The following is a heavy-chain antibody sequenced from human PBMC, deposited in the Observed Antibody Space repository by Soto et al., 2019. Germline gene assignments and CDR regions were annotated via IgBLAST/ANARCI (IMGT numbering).Heavy chain of an antibody. V-gene: IGHV1-18*01. J-gene: IGHJ4*02. Sequence: QAHLVQSGPEVKKPGASVKVSCKGSGYIFTSYGIAWVRQAPGQGLEWMGWISAHNGNTEYAQKFQGRVTVTRDTSTSTAYLELRSLRSDDTAVYYCVQTTGWPGFDFWGQGTLVTVSS. D-gene: IGHD6-19*01. CDR2: ISAHNGNT. CDR3: VQTTGWPGFDF. CDR1: GYIFTSYG.